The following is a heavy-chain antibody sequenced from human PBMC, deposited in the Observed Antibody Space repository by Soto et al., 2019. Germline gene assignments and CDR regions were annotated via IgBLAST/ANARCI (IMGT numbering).Heavy chain of an antibody. D-gene: IGHD3-3*01. CDR3: ARDAPLRGSAYFHFDY. CDR1: GGYISSHY. V-gene: IGHV4-4*07. CDR2: IYTTGST. J-gene: IGHJ4*02. Sequence: SETLSLTCSVSGGYISSHYWSWIRQPAGKGLEWIGRIYTTGSTNYNPSLKSRVTMSEDTPKNQISLKLSSVTAADTAVYFCARDAPLRGSAYFHFDYWGQGTLVTVSS.